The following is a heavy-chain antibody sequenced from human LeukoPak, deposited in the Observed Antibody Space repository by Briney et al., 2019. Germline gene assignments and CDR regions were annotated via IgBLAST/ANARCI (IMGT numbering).Heavy chain of an antibody. D-gene: IGHD3-22*01. CDR3: ARDSVHYYDSSGYYLIPLDY. V-gene: IGHV1-2*06. J-gene: IGHJ4*02. CDR1: GYTFTSYG. Sequence: ASVKVSCKASGYTFTSYGISWVRQAPGQGLEWMGRINPNSGGTNYAQKFQGRVTMTRDTSISTAYMELSRLRSDDTAVYYCARDSVHYYDSSGYYLIPLDYWGQGTLVTVSS. CDR2: INPNSGGT.